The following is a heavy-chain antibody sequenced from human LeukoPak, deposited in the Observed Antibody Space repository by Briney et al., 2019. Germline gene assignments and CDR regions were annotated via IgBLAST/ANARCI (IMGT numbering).Heavy chain of an antibody. V-gene: IGHV4-59*01. CDR2: IYYSGTT. CDR1: GGSISSYY. J-gene: IGHJ4*02. CDR3: ARDQSDGYFDY. D-gene: IGHD5-24*01. Sequence: SETLSLTCTGSGGSISSYYWSWIRQPPGKGLEWIGYIYYSGTTNYNPSLKSRVTISVDTSKNQFSLKLGSVTAADTAVYYCARDQSDGYFDYWGQGTLVTVSS.